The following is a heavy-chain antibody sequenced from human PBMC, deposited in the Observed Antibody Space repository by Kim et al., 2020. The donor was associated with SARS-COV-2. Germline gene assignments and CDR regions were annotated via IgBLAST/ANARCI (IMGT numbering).Heavy chain of an antibody. Sequence: GGSLRLSCAASGFTFSSSAMHWVRQAPGKGLEWVAVIAHDGSKKYYADSVKGRFTISRDNSKNTLYLQMNSLRADDSAVYYCTRAGYSTGWDDGAGDYWG. CDR3: TRAGYSTGWDDGAGDY. V-gene: IGHV3-30*04. D-gene: IGHD6-19*01. CDR1: GFTFSSSA. J-gene: IGHJ4*01. CDR2: IAHDGSKK.